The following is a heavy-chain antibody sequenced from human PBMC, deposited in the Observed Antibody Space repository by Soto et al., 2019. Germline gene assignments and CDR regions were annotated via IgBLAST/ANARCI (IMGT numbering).Heavy chain of an antibody. CDR2: INHSGST. Sequence: QVQLQQWGAGLLKPSETLSLTCAVYGGSFSGYYWSWIRQPPGKGLEWIGEINHSGSTNYIPSLKSRVPISVDTSKNQFSLKLSSVTAAVTAVYYCAMSGGDTREHDAFDIWGQGTMVTVSS. D-gene: IGHD3-16*01. CDR1: GGSFSGYY. V-gene: IGHV4-34*01. J-gene: IGHJ3*02. CDR3: AMSGGDTREHDAFDI.